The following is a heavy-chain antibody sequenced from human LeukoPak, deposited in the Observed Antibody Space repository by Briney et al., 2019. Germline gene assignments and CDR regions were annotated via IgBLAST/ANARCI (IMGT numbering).Heavy chain of an antibody. J-gene: IGHJ4*02. V-gene: IGHV1-69*01. CDR2: IIPILGTA. CDR1: GGTFSSYA. CDR3: ARGTYSSYMGDY. D-gene: IGHD6-6*01. Sequence: GASVKVSCKASGGTFSSYAISWVRQAPGQGLEWMGGIIPILGTANYAQKFQGRVTITADESTSTAYMELSSLRSEDTAVYYCARGTYSSYMGDYWGQGTLVTVSS.